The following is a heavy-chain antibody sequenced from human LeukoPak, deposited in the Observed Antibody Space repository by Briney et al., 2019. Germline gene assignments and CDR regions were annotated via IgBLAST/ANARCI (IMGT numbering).Heavy chain of an antibody. D-gene: IGHD4-17*01. CDR1: GFTFSSYW. CDR2: VDHGGSGT. CDR3: VREVSGDPWHNWFDP. J-gene: IGHJ5*02. V-gene: IGHV3-74*03. Sequence: GGSLRLSCAAPGFTFSSYWMHWVRQAPGKGLVWVSRVDHGGSGTVYADSVKGRFTISRNNAKNTLYLQMNSMRAEDTAVYYCVREVSGDPWHNWFDPWGQGTLVTVSS.